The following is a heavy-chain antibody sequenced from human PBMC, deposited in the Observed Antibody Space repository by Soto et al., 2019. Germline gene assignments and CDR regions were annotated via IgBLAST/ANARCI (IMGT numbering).Heavy chain of an antibody. CDR1: GFTFDDYA. D-gene: IGHD3-10*01. V-gene: IGHV3-9*01. CDR3: AKDESYYYGSGSYYYYGMDV. J-gene: IGHJ6*02. Sequence: EVQLVESGGGLVQPGRSLRLSCAASGFTFDDYAMHWVRQAPGKGLEWVSGISWNSGSIGYADSVKGRFTISRDNAKNSXYXXMNSLRAEDTALYYCAKDESYYYGSGSYYYYGMDVWGQGTTVTVSS. CDR2: ISWNSGSI.